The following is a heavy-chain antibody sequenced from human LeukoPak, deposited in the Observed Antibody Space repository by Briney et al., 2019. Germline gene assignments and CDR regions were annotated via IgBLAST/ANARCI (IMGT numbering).Heavy chain of an antibody. CDR2: IIPIFGTA. CDR3: ASGGELFVKDY. Sequence: SVKVSCKASGGTFSSYAISWVRQAPGQGLGWMGGIIPIFGTANYAQKFQGRVTITADESTSTAYMELSSLRSEDTAVYYCASGGELFVKDYWGQGTLVTVSS. D-gene: IGHD3-10*01. J-gene: IGHJ4*02. CDR1: GGTFSSYA. V-gene: IGHV1-69*01.